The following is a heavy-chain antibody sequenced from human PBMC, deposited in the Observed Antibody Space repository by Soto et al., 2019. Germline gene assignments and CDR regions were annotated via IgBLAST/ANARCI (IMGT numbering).Heavy chain of an antibody. CDR3: TRERAYYDFWSGYYTAYFDY. D-gene: IGHD3-3*01. V-gene: IGHV3-49*05. J-gene: IGHJ4*02. Sequence: EVQLVESGGGLVKPGRSLRLSCTASGFTFGDYAMSWFRQAPGKGLEWVGFIRSKAYGGTTEYAASVKGRFTISRDDSKSIAYLQMNSLKTEDTAVYYCTRERAYYDFWSGYYTAYFDYWGQGTLVTVSS. CDR1: GFTFGDYA. CDR2: IRSKAYGGTT.